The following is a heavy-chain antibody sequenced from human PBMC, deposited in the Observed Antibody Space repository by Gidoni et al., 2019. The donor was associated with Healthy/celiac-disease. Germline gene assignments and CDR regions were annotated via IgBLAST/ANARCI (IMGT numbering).Heavy chain of an antibody. D-gene: IGHD3-22*01. Sequence: EVQQLESGGGLVQPGGSLRLSCAASGFTFSSCAMSWVRQAPGKGLEWVSAISGSGGSTYYADSVKGRFTISRDNSKNTLYLQMNSLRAEDTAVYYCAKVVGPHYDSSGFFDYWGQGTLVTVSS. CDR3: AKVVGPHYDSSGFFDY. V-gene: IGHV3-23*01. CDR2: ISGSGGST. CDR1: GFTFSSCA. J-gene: IGHJ4*02.